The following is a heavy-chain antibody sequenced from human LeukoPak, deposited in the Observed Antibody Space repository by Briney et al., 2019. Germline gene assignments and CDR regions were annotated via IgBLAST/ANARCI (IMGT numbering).Heavy chain of an antibody. V-gene: IGHV4-59*12. Sequence: SETLSLTYTVSGGSISSYYWSWIRQPPGKGLEWIGYIYYSGSTYYNPSLNSRVTISVDTSKNQFSLKLSSVTAADTAVYYCARSYTAMVHIPFDYWGQGTLVTVSS. J-gene: IGHJ4*02. CDR1: GGSISSYY. D-gene: IGHD5-18*01. CDR2: IYYSGST. CDR3: ARSYTAMVHIPFDY.